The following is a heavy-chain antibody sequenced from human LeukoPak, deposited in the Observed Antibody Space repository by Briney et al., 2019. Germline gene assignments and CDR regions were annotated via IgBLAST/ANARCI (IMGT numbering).Heavy chain of an antibody. V-gene: IGHV1-24*01. CDR2: FDPEDGET. Sequence: ASVKVSCKVSGYTLTELSMHWVRQAPGKGLGWLGGFDPEDGETIYAQKFQGRVTMTEDTSTDTAYMELSSLRSEDTAVYYCATGVQGYYGGNSEALDYWGQGTLVTVSS. J-gene: IGHJ4*02. CDR3: ATGVQGYYGGNSEALDY. D-gene: IGHD4-23*01. CDR1: GYTLTELS.